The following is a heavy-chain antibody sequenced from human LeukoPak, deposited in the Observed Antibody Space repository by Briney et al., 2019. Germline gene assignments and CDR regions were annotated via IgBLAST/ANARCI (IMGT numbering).Heavy chain of an antibody. CDR2: IGSSGGSR. D-gene: IGHD5-24*01. V-gene: IGHV3-48*03. Sequence: LRLSCAASGFTFSSYEMDWVRRAPGKGLEWVSYIGSSGGSRYYADSVKGRFTSSRDNAKNSLYLQMNSLRVEDTAVYYCAREDGDAFDIWGQGTEVSVSS. CDR3: AREDGDAFDI. CDR1: GFTFSSYE. J-gene: IGHJ3*02.